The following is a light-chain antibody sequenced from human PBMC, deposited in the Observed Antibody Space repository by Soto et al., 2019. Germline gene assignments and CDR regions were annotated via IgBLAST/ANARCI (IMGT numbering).Light chain of an antibody. V-gene: IGLV2-8*01. CDR2: EVT. CDR3: SSFAGINNFV. CDR1: SSDVGAYHH. Sequence: QSALTQPPSASGSPGQSVTISCTGTSSDVGAYHHVSWHQQHPGKAPKLLIYEVTQRPSGIPDRFSASKSGNTASLSVSGLQADDEADYYCSSFAGINNFVFGGGTKLTVL. J-gene: IGLJ3*02.